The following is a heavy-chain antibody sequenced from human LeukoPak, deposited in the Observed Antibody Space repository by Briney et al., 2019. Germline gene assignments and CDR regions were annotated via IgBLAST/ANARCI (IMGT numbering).Heavy chain of an antibody. CDR3: ARDSGGPHDSSGPDY. D-gene: IGHD3-22*01. J-gene: IGHJ4*02. CDR2: IGSGSTYI. V-gene: IGHV3-21*01. Sequence: GGSLRLSCAASGFTFSYYRMNWVRQAPGKGLEWVSSIGSGSTYIYYADSVKGRFTISRDNAKNSLYLQMNSLRAEDTAVYYCARDSGGPHDSSGPDYWGQGTLVTVSS. CDR1: GFTFSYYR.